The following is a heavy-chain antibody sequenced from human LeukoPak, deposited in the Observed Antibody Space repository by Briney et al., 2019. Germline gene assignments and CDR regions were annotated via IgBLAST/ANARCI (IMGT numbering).Heavy chain of an antibody. V-gene: IGHV4-39*07. J-gene: IGHJ3*02. CDR3: AREGAAFKSASRPLNLGGAFDI. CDR2: IYYSGST. D-gene: IGHD6-25*01. CDR1: GGSISSSSYY. Sequence: SETLSLTCTVSGGSISSSSYYWGWIRQPPGKGLEWIGSIYYSGSTYYNPSLKSRVTISVDTSKNQFSLKLSSVTAADTAVYYCAREGAAFKSASRPLNLGGAFDIWGQGTMVTVSS.